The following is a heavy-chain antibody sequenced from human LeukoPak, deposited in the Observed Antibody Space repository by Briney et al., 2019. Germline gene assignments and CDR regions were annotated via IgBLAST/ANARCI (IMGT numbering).Heavy chain of an antibody. D-gene: IGHD4/OR15-4a*01. CDR3: ARDGRGRCEASFDY. CDR1: GFTFSSYG. V-gene: IGHV3-33*01. Sequence: GRSLRLSCAASGFTFSSYGMHWVRQAPGKGLEWVAVIWYDGSNKYYADSVKGRFTISRDNSKNTLYLQMNSLRAEDTAVYYCARDGRGRCEASFDYWGQGTLVTVSS. J-gene: IGHJ4*02. CDR2: IWYDGSNK.